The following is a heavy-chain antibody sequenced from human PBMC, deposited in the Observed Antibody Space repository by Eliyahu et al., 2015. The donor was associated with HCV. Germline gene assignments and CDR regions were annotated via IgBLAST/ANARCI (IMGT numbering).Heavy chain of an antibody. CDR1: GSSISSGDYY. CDR3: ARRGQWLAYFDY. J-gene: IGHJ4*02. CDR2: IYYSGST. V-gene: IGHV4-31*02. Sequence: CGSSISSGDYYWSWIRQHPGKGLEWIGYIYYSGSTYYNPSLKSRVTISVDTSKNQFSLKLSSVTAADTAVYYCARRGQWLAYFDYWGQGTLVTVSS. D-gene: IGHD6-19*01.